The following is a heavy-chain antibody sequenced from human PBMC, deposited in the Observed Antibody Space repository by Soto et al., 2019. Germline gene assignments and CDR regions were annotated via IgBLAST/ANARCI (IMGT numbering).Heavy chain of an antibody. CDR1: GYPFSNYD. V-gene: IGHV1-8*01. CDR2: MNPDAGNT. D-gene: IGHD2-21*02. J-gene: IGHJ6*02. CDR3: ARFYCGGDCFSPHLYYYYYGMDV. Sequence: ASVKVSCKASGYPFSNYDFNWVRQAPGQGLEWMGWMNPDAGNTGYAQKFQGRVTITADESTSTAYMELSSLRSEDTAVYYCARFYCGGDCFSPHLYYYYYGMDVWGQGTTVTVSS.